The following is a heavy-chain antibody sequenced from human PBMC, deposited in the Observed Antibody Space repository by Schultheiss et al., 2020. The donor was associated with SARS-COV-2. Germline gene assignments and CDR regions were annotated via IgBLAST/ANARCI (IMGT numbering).Heavy chain of an antibody. CDR1: GYTFTGYY. J-gene: IGHJ4*02. D-gene: IGHD5-18*01. Sequence: ASVKVSCKASGYTFTGYYMHWVRQAPGQGLEWMGWINPNSGGTNYAQKFQGRVTMTRDTSISTAYMELSRLRSDDTAVYYCARDPETIQLWRGNDYWGQGTLVTVSS. CDR2: INPNSGGT. CDR3: ARDPETIQLWRGNDY. V-gene: IGHV1-2*02.